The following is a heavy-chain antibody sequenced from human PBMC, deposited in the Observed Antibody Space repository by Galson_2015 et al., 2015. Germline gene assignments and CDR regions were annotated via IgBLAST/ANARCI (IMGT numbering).Heavy chain of an antibody. Sequence: SLRLSCAASGFSFSSYWMSWVRQAPGKGLEWVANIKQDESEKYYVDSVKGRFTISRDNPKNSLYLQMNSLRAEDTAVYYCARREDFWSGYYGYYYYMDVWGKGTTVTVSS. D-gene: IGHD3-3*01. CDR2: IKQDESEK. J-gene: IGHJ6*03. V-gene: IGHV3-7*01. CDR1: GFSFSSYW. CDR3: ARREDFWSGYYGYYYYMDV.